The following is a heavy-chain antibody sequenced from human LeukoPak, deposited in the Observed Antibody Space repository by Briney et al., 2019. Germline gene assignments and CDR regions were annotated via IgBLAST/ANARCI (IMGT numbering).Heavy chain of an antibody. V-gene: IGHV3-9*01. Sequence: GGSLRLSCAASGFTFDDYAMHWVRHAPGKGLEWVSGISWNSGSIGYADSVKGRFTISRDNAKNSLYLQMNSLRAEDTALYYCASIAAAGMSPRYFQHWGQGTLVTVSS. CDR3: ASIAAAGMSPRYFQH. CDR2: ISWNSGSI. D-gene: IGHD6-13*01. CDR1: GFTFDDYA. J-gene: IGHJ1*01.